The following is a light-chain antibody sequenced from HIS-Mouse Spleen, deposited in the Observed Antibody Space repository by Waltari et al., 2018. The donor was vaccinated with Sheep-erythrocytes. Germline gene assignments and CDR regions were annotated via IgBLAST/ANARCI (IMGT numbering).Light chain of an antibody. Sequence: QSALTQPRSVSGSPGQSVTISCTGTSSDVGRYNYLSWYQQHPGKAPKLMIYDVSKRPSGVPDRFSGSKSGNTASLTISGLQAEDEADYYCCSYAGSYNYVFGTGTKVTVL. CDR2: DVS. J-gene: IGLJ1*01. V-gene: IGLV2-11*01. CDR1: SSDVGRYNY. CDR3: CSYAGSYNYV.